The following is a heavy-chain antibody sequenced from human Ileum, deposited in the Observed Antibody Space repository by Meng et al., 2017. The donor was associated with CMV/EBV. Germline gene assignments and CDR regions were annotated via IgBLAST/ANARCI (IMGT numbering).Heavy chain of an antibody. J-gene: IGHJ4*02. Sequence: QVQLQESGPGLVKPSETLSLTCSISGGSITSYYWSWIRQPAGKGLEWIGRIYVSGSTNYNPSLKCRVTMSVDTSKNQFSLKLSSVTAADTAIYYCAKGTGVTDPFDYWGQGTLVTVSS. CDR3: AKGTGVTDPFDY. D-gene: IGHD1-14*01. CDR1: GGSITSYY. V-gene: IGHV4-4*07. CDR2: IYVSGST.